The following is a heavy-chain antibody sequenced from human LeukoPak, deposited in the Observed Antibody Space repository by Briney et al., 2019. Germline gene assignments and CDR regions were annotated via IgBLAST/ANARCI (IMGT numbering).Heavy chain of an antibody. CDR2: IDIRSSTI. CDR3: ATVSPIMRGFGY. J-gene: IGHJ4*02. CDR1: GFTFSSYC. V-gene: IGHV3-48*02. Sequence: GGSLRLSCAASGFTFSSYCMNWVRQAPGKGLEWISYIDIRSSTIYYADSVKGRFTISRDNAHNSLYLQMSSLRDEDTAVYYCATVSPIMRGFGYWGQGTLVTVSS. D-gene: IGHD5/OR15-5a*01.